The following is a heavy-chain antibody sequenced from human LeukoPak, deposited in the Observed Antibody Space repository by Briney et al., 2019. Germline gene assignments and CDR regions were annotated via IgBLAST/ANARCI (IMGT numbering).Heavy chain of an antibody. CDR2: ISGRGDST. V-gene: IGHV3-23*01. CDR3: ATGGNSFGYFGY. D-gene: IGHD3-22*01. J-gene: IGHJ4*02. Sequence: GGSLRLSCAASGFTFSSYGMHWVRQAPGNGLEWVSTISGRGDSTFYADSVQGRFTISRDNSNNTMYLQMNSLGADDTAFYYCATGGNSFGYFGYWAQGTLVTVSS. CDR1: GFTFSSYG.